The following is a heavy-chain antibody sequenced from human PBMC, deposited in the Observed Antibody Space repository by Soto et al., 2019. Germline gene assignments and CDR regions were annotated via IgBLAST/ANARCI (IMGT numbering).Heavy chain of an antibody. CDR2: IDHSGST. CDR3: ATGRSEVVTGAMDT. CDR1: GYSISSGYY. V-gene: IGHV4-38-2*01. Sequence: SETLSLTCAVSGYSISSGYYWGWIRQPPGKGLEWVGSIDHSGSTYYNPSLKSRVTISVDTSKNQFSLKLSSVTAADTAVYYCATGRSEVVTGAMDTWGQGTLVTVS. D-gene: IGHD2-2*01. J-gene: IGHJ5*02.